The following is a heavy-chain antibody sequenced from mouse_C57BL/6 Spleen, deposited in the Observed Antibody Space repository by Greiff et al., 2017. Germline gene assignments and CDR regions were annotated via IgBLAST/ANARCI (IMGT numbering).Heavy chain of an antibody. CDR2: INPYNGGT. CDR3: ARARASYDGYSFAY. V-gene: IGHV1-19*01. CDR1: GYTFTDYY. J-gene: IGHJ3*01. Sequence: VQLQQSGPVLVKPGASVKMSCKASGYTFTDYYMNWVKQSHGKSLEWIGVINPYNGGTSYNQKFKGKATLTVDKSSSTAYMELNSLTSEDSAVYYCARARASYDGYSFAYWGQGTLVTVSA. D-gene: IGHD2-3*01.